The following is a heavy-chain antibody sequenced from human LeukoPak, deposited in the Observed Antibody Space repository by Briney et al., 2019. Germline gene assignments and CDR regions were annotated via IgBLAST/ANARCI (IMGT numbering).Heavy chain of an antibody. CDR1: GFTFSSYW. J-gene: IGHJ4*02. CDR2: INTDGSTT. CDR3: ARLGGIVVVPAATHALDY. Sequence: GGSLRLSCAASGFTFSSYWMYWVRQAPGKGLVWVSRINTDGSTTNYADSVKGRFTISRDNAKNTLYLQMNSLRAEDTAVYYCARLGGIVVVPAATHALDYWGQGTLVTVSS. D-gene: IGHD2-2*01. V-gene: IGHV3-74*01.